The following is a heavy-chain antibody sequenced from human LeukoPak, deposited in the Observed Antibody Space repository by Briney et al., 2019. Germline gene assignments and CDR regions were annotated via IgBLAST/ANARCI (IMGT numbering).Heavy chain of an antibody. CDR3: ARDMYGDLFEEGFDY. V-gene: IGHV1-69*05. D-gene: IGHD4-17*01. CDR1: GGTFSSYA. J-gene: IGHJ4*02. Sequence: SVKVSCKASGGTFSSYAISWVRQAPGQGLEWMGGIIPIFGTANYAQKFQGRVTITTDESTSTACMELSSLRSEDTAVYYCARDMYGDLFEEGFDYWGQGTLVTVSS. CDR2: IIPIFGTA.